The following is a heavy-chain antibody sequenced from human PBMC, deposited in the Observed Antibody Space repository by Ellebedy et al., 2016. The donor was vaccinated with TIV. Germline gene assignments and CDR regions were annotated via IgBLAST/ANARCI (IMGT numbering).Heavy chain of an antibody. CDR2: SYYRGST. J-gene: IGHJ5*02. CDR1: GGSISSYY. CDR3: ARWPASGTGPHWYGIDP. V-gene: IGHV4-59*01. Sequence: SETLSLXXTVSGGSISSYYWGWIRRPPGGALEWIGYSYYRGSTHYNPSLKSRVDISLDASQNQFWLTLTSVTAADTAMYYCARWPASGTGPHWYGIDPWGQGILVTVSS. D-gene: IGHD1-1*01.